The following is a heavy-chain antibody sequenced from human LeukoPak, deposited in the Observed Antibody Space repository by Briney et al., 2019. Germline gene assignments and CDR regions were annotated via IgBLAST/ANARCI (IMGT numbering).Heavy chain of an antibody. Sequence: ASVKVSCKASGYTFIDSYIHWVRQAPGQGLEWMAWTNPKNGDINYAQEFQGRVTVTRDTSISTAYMELSGLRSDDTAVYFCAREPVVDYYYMDVWGTGTTVTVSS. CDR2: TNPKNGDI. CDR3: AREPVVDYYYMDV. D-gene: IGHD2-15*01. J-gene: IGHJ6*03. CDR1: GYTFIDSY. V-gene: IGHV1-2*02.